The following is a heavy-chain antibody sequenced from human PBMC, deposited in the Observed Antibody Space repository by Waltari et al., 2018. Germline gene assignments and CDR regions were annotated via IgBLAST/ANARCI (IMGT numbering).Heavy chain of an antibody. CDR1: GYTLTELS. V-gene: IGHV1-24*01. Sequence: QVQLVQSGAEVKKPGASVKVSCKVSGYTLTELSMHWVRQAPGKGLEWMGGFDPEDGETIYEQKFQGRGTMTEDTSTDTAYMELSSLRSEDTAVYYCSTDVMITFGGVIVVDYWGQGTLVTVSS. D-gene: IGHD3-16*02. CDR2: FDPEDGET. CDR3: STDVMITFGGVIVVDY. J-gene: IGHJ4*02.